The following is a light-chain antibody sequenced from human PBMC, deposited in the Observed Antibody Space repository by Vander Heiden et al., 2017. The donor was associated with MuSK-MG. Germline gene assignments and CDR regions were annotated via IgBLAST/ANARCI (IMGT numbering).Light chain of an antibody. CDR3: QYGDAQPHT. CDR1: QGISSY. V-gene: IGKV1-9*01. CDR2: AAT. J-gene: IGKJ3*01. Sequence: PPSLSPSVADRVSITCRHSQGISSYFGCHQQTAGKARKLMIYAATTSTSGLQTRFSGSACANYTPITSSLQPAEDSANYYCQYGDAQPHTFGHGTKVDIK.